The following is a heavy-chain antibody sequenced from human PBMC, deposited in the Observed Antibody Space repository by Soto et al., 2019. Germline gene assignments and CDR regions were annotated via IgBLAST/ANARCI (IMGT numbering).Heavy chain of an antibody. V-gene: IGHV4-59*08. Sequence: QVQLQESGPGLVKPSETLSLTCTVSGGSISSYYWSWIRQPPGKGLEWIGYIYYSGSTNYNPSLKSRATVSVDTSKNQFSLKLSSVTAADTAVYYCARLAYYYDSSGYPKPTFDHWGQGTLVTVSS. CDR3: ARLAYYYDSSGYPKPTFDH. CDR2: IYYSGST. J-gene: IGHJ4*02. D-gene: IGHD3-22*01. CDR1: GGSISSYY.